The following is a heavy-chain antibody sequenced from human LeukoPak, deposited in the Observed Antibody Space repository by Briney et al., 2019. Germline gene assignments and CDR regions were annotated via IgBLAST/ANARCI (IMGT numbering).Heavy chain of an antibody. J-gene: IGHJ4*02. CDR2: IYSGGST. Sequence: GGSLRLSCAASGFTVSSNYMSWVRQAPGKGLEWVSVIYSGGSTYYADSVKGRFTISRDNSKNTLYLQMNGLRAEDTAVYYCATESMIVVVITTFSDYWGQGTLVTVSS. V-gene: IGHV3-53*01. D-gene: IGHD3-22*01. CDR1: GFTVSSNY. CDR3: ATESMIVVVITTFSDY.